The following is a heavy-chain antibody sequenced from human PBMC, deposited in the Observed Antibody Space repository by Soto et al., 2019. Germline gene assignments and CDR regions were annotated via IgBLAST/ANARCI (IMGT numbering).Heavy chain of an antibody. Sequence: SETLSLTCSVSGDSISRSSHYWGWIRQPPGKGLEWIGSVHISEKTYYNPSLKSRVTISVDTSKNQFSLKLSSVTAADTAVYYRARRGPIKQGKYNWFDPWGQGTLVTVSS. CDR3: ARRGPIKQGKYNWFDP. CDR1: GDSISRSSHY. CDR2: VHISEKT. J-gene: IGHJ5*02. V-gene: IGHV4-39*01. D-gene: IGHD2-21*01.